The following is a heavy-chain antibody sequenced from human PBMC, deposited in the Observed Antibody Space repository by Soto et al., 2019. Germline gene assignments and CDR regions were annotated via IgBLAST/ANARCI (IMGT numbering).Heavy chain of an antibody. CDR2: IIPIFGTA. CDR3: ASLHSSSSLFDY. CDR1: GRTFRSYA. V-gene: IGHV1-69*01. J-gene: IGHJ4*02. Sequence: LVNLYFKGSGRTFRSYAVSLVRQAPGQGLEWMGGIIPIFGTANYAQKFQGRVTITADESTSTAYMELSSLRSEDTAVYYCASLHSSSSLFDYWGQGTMFTGSS. D-gene: IGHD6-6*01.